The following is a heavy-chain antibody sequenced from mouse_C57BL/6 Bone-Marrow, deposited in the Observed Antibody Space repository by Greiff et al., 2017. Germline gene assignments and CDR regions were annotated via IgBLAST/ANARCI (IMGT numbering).Heavy chain of an antibody. J-gene: IGHJ1*03. D-gene: IGHD2-3*01. CDR3: ARYGYYNWYCDV. CDR1: GYTFTSYW. CDR2: IYPGSGST. Sequence: VQLQQPGAELVKPGASVKMSCKASGYTFTSYWITWVKQRPGQGLEWIGDIYPGSGSTNYNEKFKSKATLTVDTSSSTAYMQLSSLTSADSAVYYCARYGYYNWYCDVWGTGTTVTVSS. V-gene: IGHV1-55*01.